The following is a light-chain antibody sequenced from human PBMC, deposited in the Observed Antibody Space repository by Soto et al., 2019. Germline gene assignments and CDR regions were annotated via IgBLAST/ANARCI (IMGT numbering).Light chain of an antibody. Sequence: QSVLTQPPSASGSPGQSVTISCTGTSSDVGGYNYVSWYQQHPGKAPKLMISEVSKRPSGVPDRFSGSKSGNTASLTVSGLQAADEDDDSCSSFAGENKFVFCGGTKLTV. CDR1: SSDVGGYNY. V-gene: IGLV2-8*01. CDR2: EVS. CDR3: SSFAGENKFV. J-gene: IGLJ2*01.